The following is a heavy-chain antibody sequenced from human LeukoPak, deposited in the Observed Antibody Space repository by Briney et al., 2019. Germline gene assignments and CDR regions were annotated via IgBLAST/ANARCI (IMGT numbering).Heavy chain of an antibody. CDR3: AREGPNLYSSSWAPIPHYYYYGMDV. D-gene: IGHD6-13*01. CDR1: GVSISSYY. Sequence: SETLSLTCTVSGVSISSYYWSWVRQPAGQGLKCIGRIYTSGSTDYNPSLKSRVPMSVDTSKNQFSLKLSSVTAADTAVYYCAREGPNLYSSSWAPIPHYYYYGMDVWGQGTTVTVSS. J-gene: IGHJ6*02. V-gene: IGHV4-4*07. CDR2: IYTSGST.